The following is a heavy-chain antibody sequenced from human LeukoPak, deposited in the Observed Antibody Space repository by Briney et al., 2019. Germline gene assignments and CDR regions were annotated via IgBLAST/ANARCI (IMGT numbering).Heavy chain of an antibody. CDR2: IYYSGST. J-gene: IGHJ4*02. CDR1: GGSISSSSYY. CDR3: ASGSGWQYYFNY. Sequence: SETLSLTCTVSGGSISSSSYYWCSIRQPPGKGLEGIGSIYYSGSTYYNPSLKSRVTISVDTSKNQFSLKLSSVPAADPAVYYCASGSGWQYYFNYWGQGTLVTVSS. V-gene: IGHV4-39*07. D-gene: IGHD6-19*01.